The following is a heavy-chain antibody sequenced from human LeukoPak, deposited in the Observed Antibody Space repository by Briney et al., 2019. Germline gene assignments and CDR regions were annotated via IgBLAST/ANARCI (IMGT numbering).Heavy chain of an antibody. CDR2: IYYSGSA. J-gene: IGHJ4*02. Sequence: SETLSLTCTVSGGSISGYYWSRIRQAPGKGLEWIGDIYYSGSANQSPSLKSRVTISVDTSKNQFSLRLSSVTAADTAVYYFARRESGNNYGYFFDYWGQGTLVTFSS. V-gene: IGHV4-59*01. D-gene: IGHD5-18*01. CDR3: ARRESGNNYGYFFDY. CDR1: GGSISGYY.